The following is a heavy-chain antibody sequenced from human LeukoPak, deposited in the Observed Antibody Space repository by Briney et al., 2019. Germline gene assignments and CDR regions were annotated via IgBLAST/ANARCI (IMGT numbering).Heavy chain of an antibody. CDR1: GGFITTTYY. CDR2: LYHSGNS. D-gene: IGHD3-10*01. Sequence: SETLSLTCSVSGGFITTTYYWSWIRQPPGGGLEWIASLYHSGNSNYNPSLKSRVTMSVDTSKNQFSLQLTSMTAADTAIYYCTGHQTNFYGSGAPFDPWGQGTLVTVSS. J-gene: IGHJ5*02. V-gene: IGHV4-39*01. CDR3: TGHQTNFYGSGAPFDP.